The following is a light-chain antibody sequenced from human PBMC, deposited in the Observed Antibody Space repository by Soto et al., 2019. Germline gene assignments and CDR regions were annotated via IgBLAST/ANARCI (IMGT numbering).Light chain of an antibody. J-gene: IGLJ2*01. CDR1: SSDIGSYNY. V-gene: IGLV2-14*01. CDR3: SSYTGSSRVI. Sequence: QSALTQPASVSGSPGQSITSSCTGSSSDIGSYNYVSWYQQHPGQVPKVVIYDVTKRPSGVSDRFSGSKSGNTASLTISGLQAEDEALYYCSSYTGSSRVIFCGGTKLTVL. CDR2: DVT.